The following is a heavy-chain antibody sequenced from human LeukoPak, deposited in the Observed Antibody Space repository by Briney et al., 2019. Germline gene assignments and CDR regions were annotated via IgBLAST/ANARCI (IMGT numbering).Heavy chain of an antibody. CDR3: ARGIAAAGPYYFDY. Sequence: ASVKVSCKASGYTFTGYYMHWVRQAPGQGLEWMGWINPNSGGTNYAQKFQGRVTMTRDTSISTAYMELSRLRSDDTAVYYCARGIAAAGPYYFDYWSQGTLVTVSS. J-gene: IGHJ4*02. V-gene: IGHV1-2*02. D-gene: IGHD6-13*01. CDR1: GYTFTGYY. CDR2: INPNSGGT.